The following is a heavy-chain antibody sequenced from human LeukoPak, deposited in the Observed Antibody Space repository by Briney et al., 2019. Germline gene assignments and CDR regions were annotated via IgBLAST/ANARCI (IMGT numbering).Heavy chain of an antibody. Sequence: PSETLSLTCTVSGGSISSGGYYWSWIHQHPGKGLEWIGYIYYSGSTYYNPSLKSRVTISVDTSKNQFSLKLSSVTAADTAVYYCARDRYYGSGSYPYFDYWGQGTLVTVSS. D-gene: IGHD3-10*01. CDR3: ARDRYYGSGSYPYFDY. J-gene: IGHJ4*02. CDR1: GGSISSGGYY. V-gene: IGHV4-31*03. CDR2: IYYSGST.